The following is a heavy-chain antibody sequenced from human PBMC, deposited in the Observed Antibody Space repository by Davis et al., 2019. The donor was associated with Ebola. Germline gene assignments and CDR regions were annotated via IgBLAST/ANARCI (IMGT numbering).Heavy chain of an antibody. J-gene: IGHJ2*01. CDR3: ARLSGLFSSSSGALYFDL. V-gene: IGHV4-39*07. Sequence: SETLSLTCTVSGDSISSGSYYWGWIRQSPGKGLEWIGTMYYSGGTYYNPSLKSRVTISIDTSKNQFSLKLKSVTAADTAVYFCARLSGLFSSSSGALYFDLWGRGTLVSVSS. CDR2: MYYSGGT. D-gene: IGHD6-6*01. CDR1: GDSISSGSYY.